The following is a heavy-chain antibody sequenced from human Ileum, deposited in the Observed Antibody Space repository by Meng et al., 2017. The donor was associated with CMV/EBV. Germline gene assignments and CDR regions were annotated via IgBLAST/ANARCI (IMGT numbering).Heavy chain of an antibody. CDR3: ARQLGSFDY. J-gene: IGHJ4*02. D-gene: IGHD7-27*01. Sequence: SCAVSGDSVSSNSVAWQGIRQPPSGGGEGLGRTYYRSQWYSDYAVSVKSRISISPDTSKNQFSLDLNSVTPDDTAVYYCARQLGSFDYWGQGTLVTVSS. V-gene: IGHV6-1*01. CDR2: TYYRSQWYS. CDR1: GDSVSSNSVA.